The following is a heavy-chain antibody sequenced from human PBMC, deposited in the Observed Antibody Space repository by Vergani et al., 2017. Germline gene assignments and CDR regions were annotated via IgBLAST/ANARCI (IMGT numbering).Heavy chain of an antibody. J-gene: IGHJ3*02. D-gene: IGHD5-24*01. CDR2: ISYDGSNK. V-gene: IGHV3-30*03. CDR3: AREATKVEMATIITGAFDI. Sequence: QVQLVESGGGVVQPGRSLRLSCAASGFTFSSYGMHWVRQAPGKGLEWVAVISYDGSNKYYVDSVKGRFTISRDNAKISLYLQMNSLRAEDTAVYYCAREATKVEMATIITGAFDIWGQGTMVTVSS. CDR1: GFTFSSYG.